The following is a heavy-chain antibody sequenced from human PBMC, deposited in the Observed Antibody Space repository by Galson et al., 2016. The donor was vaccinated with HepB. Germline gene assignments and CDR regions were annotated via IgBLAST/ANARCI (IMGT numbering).Heavy chain of an antibody. J-gene: IGHJ3*01. CDR3: ARRSPISPGAVDV. CDR2: INHRGNT. D-gene: IGHD2-2*02. CDR1: GGHFSGYF. V-gene: IGHV4-34*01. Sequence: LSLTCGVNGGHFSGYFWTWIRQTPGKGLEWLGEINHRGNTNYNPSLTSRVAMSVDTSKTQFSLKLNSVTAADTAVYYCARRSPISPGAVDVWGQGTMVAVSS.